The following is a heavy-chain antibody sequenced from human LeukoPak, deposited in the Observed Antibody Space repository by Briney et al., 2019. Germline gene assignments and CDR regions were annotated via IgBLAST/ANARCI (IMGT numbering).Heavy chain of an antibody. D-gene: IGHD6-19*01. Sequence: PSETLSLTCTVSGGSISSSSYYWGWIRQPPGKGLEWIGSIYYSGSTYYNPSLKSRVTISVDTSKNQFSLKLSSVTAADTAVYYCARDFRAVAGTGDPDWFDPWGQGTLVTVSS. V-gene: IGHV4-39*07. CDR3: ARDFRAVAGTGDPDWFDP. CDR2: IYYSGST. CDR1: GGSISSSSYY. J-gene: IGHJ5*02.